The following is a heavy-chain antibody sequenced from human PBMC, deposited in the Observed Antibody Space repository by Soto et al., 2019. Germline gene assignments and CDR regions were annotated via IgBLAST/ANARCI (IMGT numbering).Heavy chain of an antibody. D-gene: IGHD3-16*01. CDR2: ISYDGSNK. CDR1: GFTFSSYG. J-gene: IGHJ4*02. V-gene: IGHV3-30*18. Sequence: QPGGSLRLSCAASGFTFSSYGMHWVRQAPGKGLEWVAVISYDGSNKYYADSVKGRFTISRDNSKNTLYLQMNSLRAEDTAVYYCAKDRSRAQVDYASLDYWGQGTLVTVSS. CDR3: AKDRSRAQVDYASLDY.